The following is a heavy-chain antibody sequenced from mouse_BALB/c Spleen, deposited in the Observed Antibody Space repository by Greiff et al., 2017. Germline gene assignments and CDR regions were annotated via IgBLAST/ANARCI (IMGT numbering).Heavy chain of an antibody. J-gene: IGHJ3*01. CDR1: GFTFSSFG. CDR2: ISSGSSTI. Sequence: EVQRVESGGGLVQPGGSRKLSCAASGFTFSSFGMHWVRQAPEKGLEWVAYISSGSSTIYYADTVKGRFTISRDNPKNTLFLQMTSLRSEDTAMYYCARYDVGPFAYWGQGTLVTVSA. CDR3: ARYDVGPFAY. V-gene: IGHV5-17*02. D-gene: IGHD2-12*01.